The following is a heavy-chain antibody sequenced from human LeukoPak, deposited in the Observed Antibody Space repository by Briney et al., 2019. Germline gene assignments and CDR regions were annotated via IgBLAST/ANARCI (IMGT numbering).Heavy chain of an antibody. CDR2: IYPGDSDT. CDR3: ARHYLFSRGSNWFDP. CDR1: GYSFTSYW. D-gene: IGHD1-26*01. J-gene: IGHJ5*02. Sequence: GESLKISCKGSGYSFTSYWIAWVRQMPGKGLECLGIIYPGDSDTRYSPSIQGQVTISADKSLSTAYLQWSSLKASDTAMYYCARHYLFSRGSNWFDPWGQGTLVTVSS. V-gene: IGHV5-51*01.